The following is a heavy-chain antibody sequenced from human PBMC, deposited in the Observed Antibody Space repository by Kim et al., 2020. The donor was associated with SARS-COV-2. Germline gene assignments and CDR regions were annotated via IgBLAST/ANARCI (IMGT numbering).Heavy chain of an antibody. J-gene: IGHJ4*02. V-gene: IGHV3-11*04. CDR3: ARKAYCGGDCYSRSDY. D-gene: IGHD2-21*01. Sequence: SLKGRYTISRTNAKTYLYLQMNSLRAEDTAVYYCARKAYCGGDCYSRSDYWGQGTLVTVSS.